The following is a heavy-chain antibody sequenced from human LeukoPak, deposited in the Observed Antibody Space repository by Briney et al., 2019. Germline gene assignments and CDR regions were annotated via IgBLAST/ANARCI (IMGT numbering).Heavy chain of an antibody. CDR1: GYSFTSYW. CDR2: IYPGDSDT. CDR3: AASMVRGVIRASGFDY. D-gene: IGHD3-10*01. J-gene: IGHJ4*02. Sequence: GESLKISRKGSGYSFTSYWIGWVRQMPGKGLEWMGIIYPGDSDTRYSPSFQGQVTISADKSISTAYLQWSSLKASDTAMYYCAASMVRGVIRASGFDYWGQGTLVTVSS. V-gene: IGHV5-51*01.